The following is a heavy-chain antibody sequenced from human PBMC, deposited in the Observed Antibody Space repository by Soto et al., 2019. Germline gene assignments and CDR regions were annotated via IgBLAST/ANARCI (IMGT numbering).Heavy chain of an antibody. CDR2: IHYSGST. J-gene: IGHJ4*02. V-gene: IGHV4-31*03. CDR1: GASINSGGYC. CDR3: ARGFVATARPFDY. D-gene: IGHD3-3*01. Sequence: QVQLQESGPGLVKPSQTLSLACSVSGASINSGGYCWSWIRQLPGKGLEWIGYIHYSGSTYYSPPLKSRVVLSMDTSKNDFSLKLRSVTAADTAVFYCARGFVATARPFDYWAQGALVPVSS.